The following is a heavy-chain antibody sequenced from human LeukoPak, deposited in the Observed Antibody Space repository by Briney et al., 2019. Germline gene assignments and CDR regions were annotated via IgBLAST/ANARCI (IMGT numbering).Heavy chain of an antibody. J-gene: IGHJ3*02. CDR2: IYHSGRT. D-gene: IGHD1-26*01. CDR1: GFTFSSYG. V-gene: IGHV4-38-2*02. Sequence: GSLRLSCAASGFTFSSYGMHWIRQPPGKGLEWIGSIYHSGRTYYNPSLKSRVTISVDTSKNQFSLKLSSVTAADTAVYYCARDRRHSGSYGIYAFDIWGQGTMVTVSS. CDR3: ARDRRHSGSYGIYAFDI.